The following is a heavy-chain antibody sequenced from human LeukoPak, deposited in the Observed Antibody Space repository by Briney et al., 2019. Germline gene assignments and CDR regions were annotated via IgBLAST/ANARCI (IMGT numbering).Heavy chain of an antibody. J-gene: IGHJ4*02. D-gene: IGHD1-26*01. CDR2: TYSRSKWFN. CDR3: ARGTGSLDY. V-gene: IGHV6-1*01. CDR1: GDSVSSKSAS. Sequence: SQTLSLTCAISGDSVSSKSASWNWIRQSPSRGLEWLGRTYSRSKWFNDYAVSVKSRITINPDTSKNQFSLHLTSVTPDDTAFYYWARGTGSLDYWGQGTLVTVSS.